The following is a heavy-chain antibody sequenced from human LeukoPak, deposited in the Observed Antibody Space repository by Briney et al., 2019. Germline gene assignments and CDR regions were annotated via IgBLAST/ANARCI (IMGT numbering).Heavy chain of an antibody. CDR3: AIILAYCSGDNCRSDY. Sequence: VGSLRLSCAVSGVTFSSYAMSGVRQAPRKGRCWVSAISGTVRSTYYADPVKGLFTISRDNSKNTLYLQMNSLRAEDTAVYYCAIILAYCSGDNCRSDYWGQGTLVTVSS. CDR2: ISGTVRST. D-gene: IGHD2-15*01. CDR1: GVTFSSYA. J-gene: IGHJ4*02. V-gene: IGHV3-23*01.